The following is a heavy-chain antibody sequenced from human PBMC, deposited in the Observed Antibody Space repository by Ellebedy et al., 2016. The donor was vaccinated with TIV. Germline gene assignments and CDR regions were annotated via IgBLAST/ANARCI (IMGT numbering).Heavy chain of an antibody. V-gene: IGHV1-69*13. CDR3: ARGLRGRGSGSRYYFDY. D-gene: IGHD3-10*01. CDR2: IIPIFGTA. CDR1: GGTFSSYA. J-gene: IGHJ4*02. Sequence: SVKVSCXASGGTFSSYAISWVRQAPGQGLEWMGGIIPIFGTANYAQKFQGRVTITADESTSTAYMELSSLRSEDTAVYYCARGLRGRGSGSRYYFDYWGQGTLVTVSS.